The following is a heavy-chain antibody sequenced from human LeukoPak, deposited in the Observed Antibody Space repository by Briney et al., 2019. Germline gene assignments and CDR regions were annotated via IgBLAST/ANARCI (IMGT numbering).Heavy chain of an antibody. J-gene: IGHJ5*02. CDR1: GFTFDDYA. Sequence: GRSLRLSCAASGFTFDDYAMHWVRQAPGKGLEWVSGISWNSGNIGYADSVKGRFTISRDNAKNSLYLQMNSLRAEDTALYYCAKGGIAVTWGQGTLVTVSS. CDR3: AKGGIAVT. CDR2: ISWNSGNI. V-gene: IGHV3-9*01. D-gene: IGHD6-19*01.